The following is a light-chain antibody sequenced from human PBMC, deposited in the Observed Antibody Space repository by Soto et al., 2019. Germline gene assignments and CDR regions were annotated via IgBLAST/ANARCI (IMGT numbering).Light chain of an antibody. CDR3: QQRSNWLT. CDR1: QSVSSY. J-gene: IGKJ4*01. V-gene: IGKV3-11*01. CDR2: DAS. Sequence: IVLTQSPATLSLSPGERATLSCRASQSVSSYLAWYQQKPGQAPRLLIYDASNRATGIPARFSGSGSGTDFTLTISSLEPEDFAVYYCQQRSNWLTFGGGTQFDIK.